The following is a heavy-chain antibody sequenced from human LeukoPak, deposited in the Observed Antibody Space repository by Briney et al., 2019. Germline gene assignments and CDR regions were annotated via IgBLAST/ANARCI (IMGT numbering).Heavy chain of an antibody. J-gene: IGHJ4*02. Sequence: GASVKISCKASGYSFINYAITWVRQAPGQGPEWMGWISTSNGKTNYAERFQDRITMTTDTSTTTAYMELRSLRSDDTAVYYCARERVLVIGGIDQWGQGTLVTVSS. CDR3: ARERVLVIGGIDQ. V-gene: IGHV1-18*01. CDR2: ISTSNGKT. CDR1: GYSFINYA. D-gene: IGHD3-22*01.